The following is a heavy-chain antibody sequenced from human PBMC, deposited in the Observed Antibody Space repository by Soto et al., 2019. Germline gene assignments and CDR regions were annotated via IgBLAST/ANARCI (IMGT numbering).Heavy chain of an antibody. J-gene: IGHJ6*02. CDR3: AKDHRANYYYYGMDV. Sequence: QVQLVESGGGVVQPGRSLRLSCAASGFTFSSYGMHWVRQAPGKGLEWVAVISYDGSNKYYADSVKGRFTISRDNSKNSLSLKLNSLSPEDKDVYYYAKDHRANYYYYGMDVWGQGTTVTVSS. CDR1: GFTFSSYG. CDR2: ISYDGSNK. V-gene: IGHV3-30*18.